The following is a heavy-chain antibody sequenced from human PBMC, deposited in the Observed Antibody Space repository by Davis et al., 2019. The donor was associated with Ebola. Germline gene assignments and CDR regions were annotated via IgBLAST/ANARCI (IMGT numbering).Heavy chain of an antibody. D-gene: IGHD1-26*01. CDR1: AFTFNDFA. CDR3: AKDSSFGMTETGSWFDP. V-gene: IGHV3-9*01. Sequence: PGGSLRLSCSASAFTFNDFAMHWVRHRPGKALEWISGIDWNASKKLYADSVKGRFTISRDNAKDSLFLQMNSLRPEDTAFYYCAKDSSFGMTETGSWFDPWGQGTLVIVSS. CDR2: IDWNASKK. J-gene: IGHJ5*02.